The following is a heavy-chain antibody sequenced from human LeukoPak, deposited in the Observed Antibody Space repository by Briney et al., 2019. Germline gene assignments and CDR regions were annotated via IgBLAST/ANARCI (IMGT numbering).Heavy chain of an antibody. J-gene: IGHJ6*02. CDR3: ARGGNFYGLDV. CDR1: GFTFSNFG. V-gene: IGHV3-48*02. CDR2: ISNSGTT. D-gene: IGHD3-16*01. Sequence: PGGSLRLSCAASGFTFSNFGMNWVRQAPGKGLEWVSYISNSGTTYYAASVKGRFTISRDNAKNSLYLHMNSLRDEDTAVYYCARGGNFYGLDVWGRGTTVTVS.